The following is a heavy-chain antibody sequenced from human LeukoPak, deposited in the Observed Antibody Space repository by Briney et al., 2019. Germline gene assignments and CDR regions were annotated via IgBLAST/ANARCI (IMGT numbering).Heavy chain of an antibody. J-gene: IGHJ5*02. CDR2: ISPNSGDT. V-gene: IGHV1-2*02. CDR1: GYTFTGYY. Sequence: ASVEVSCKASGYTFTGYYMHWVRQAPGQGLEWMGWISPNSGDTDIAQKFQGRVTMTRDTSIATSYMEVDSLTSDDTAVYYCARESACGTTNCLAPADWLDPWGQGTLVTVSS. CDR3: ARESACGTTNCLAPADWLDP. D-gene: IGHD2-2*01.